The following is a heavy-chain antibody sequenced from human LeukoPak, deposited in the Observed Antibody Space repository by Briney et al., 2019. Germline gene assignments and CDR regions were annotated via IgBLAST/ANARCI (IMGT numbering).Heavy chain of an antibody. V-gene: IGHV3-33*01. J-gene: IGHJ4*02. D-gene: IGHD2-2*01. CDR3: ARDFSGTPGY. CDR1: GFTFSSYG. CDR2: IWYDGSNK. Sequence: GGCLRLSCAASGFTFSSYGMHWVCQAPGKGLEWVAVIWYDGSNKYYADSVKGRFTISRDNSKNTLYLQMNSLRAEDTAVYYCARDFSGTPGYWGQGTLVTVSS.